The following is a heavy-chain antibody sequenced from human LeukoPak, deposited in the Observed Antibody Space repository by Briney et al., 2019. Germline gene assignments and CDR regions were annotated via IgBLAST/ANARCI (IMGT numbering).Heavy chain of an antibody. CDR3: ASYDSSGLDQGNAFDI. Sequence: VASVKVSCKASGGTFSSYAISWVRHAPGQGLEWMGGIIPIFGTANYAQKFQGRVTITADKSTSTAYMELSSLRSEDTAVYYCASYDSSGLDQGNAFDIWGQGTMVTVSS. D-gene: IGHD3-22*01. J-gene: IGHJ3*02. CDR2: IIPIFGTA. V-gene: IGHV1-69*06. CDR1: GGTFSSYA.